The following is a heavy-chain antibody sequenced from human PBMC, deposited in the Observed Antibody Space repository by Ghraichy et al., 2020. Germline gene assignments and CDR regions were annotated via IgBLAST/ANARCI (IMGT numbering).Heavy chain of an antibody. CDR1: GFTFSSYG. Sequence: GGSLRLSCVASGFTFSSYGMHWVRQAPGKGLEWVAVISYDGSNKYYADFVKGRFTISRDNSNNTLYLQMNSLRAEDTAVYYCAKGFYYSSGSYDYWGQGTLVTVSS. D-gene: IGHD3-10*01. J-gene: IGHJ4*02. CDR3: AKGFYYSSGSYDY. V-gene: IGHV3-30*18. CDR2: ISYDGSNK.